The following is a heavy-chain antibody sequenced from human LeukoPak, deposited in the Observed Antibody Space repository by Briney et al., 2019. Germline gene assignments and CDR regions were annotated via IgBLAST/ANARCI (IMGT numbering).Heavy chain of an antibody. J-gene: IGHJ6*03. CDR3: ARTTEGGYTYDYFYYYYMDV. CDR2: IYSRGST. V-gene: IGHV4-39*07. D-gene: IGHD5-18*01. CDR1: GGSISSSNYY. Sequence: SETLSLTCIVSGGSISSSNYYWGWIRQSPGKGLEWIGSIYSRGSTYYNPSLKSRVIVSSDMSKNQFSLKLSSVTAADTAVYYCARTTEGGYTYDYFYYYYMDVWGKGTTVTISS.